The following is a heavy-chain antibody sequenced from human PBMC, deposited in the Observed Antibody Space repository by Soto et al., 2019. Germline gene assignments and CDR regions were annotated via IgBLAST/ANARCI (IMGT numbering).Heavy chain of an antibody. CDR1: GGSISSGDYY. Sequence: QVQLQESGPGLVKPSQTLSLTCTVSGGSISSGDYYWSWIRPPPGKGLEWIGYIYYSGSTYYNPSLMSRVTISVDPSKYQFARKLSSVTSADTAVYYCARGSYTIFGVVMDVWGQGTTVTVSS. CDR3: ARGSYTIFGVVMDV. J-gene: IGHJ6*02. D-gene: IGHD3-3*01. CDR2: IYYSGST. V-gene: IGHV4-30-4*01.